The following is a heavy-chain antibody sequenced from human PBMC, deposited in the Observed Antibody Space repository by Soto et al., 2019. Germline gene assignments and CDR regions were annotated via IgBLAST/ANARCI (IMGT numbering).Heavy chain of an antibody. CDR1: GFTISSYW. CDR2: IKQDGSEK. V-gene: IGHV3-7*01. CDR3: ARDIVATSNEYYYYSYMDV. J-gene: IGHJ6*03. Sequence: GGSLRLSCAASGFTISSYWMSWVRQAPGKGLEWVANIKQDGSEKYYVDSVKGRFTISRDNAKNSLYLQMNSLRAEDTAVYYCARDIVATSNEYYYYSYMDVWGKGTTVTVSS. D-gene: IGHD5-12*01.